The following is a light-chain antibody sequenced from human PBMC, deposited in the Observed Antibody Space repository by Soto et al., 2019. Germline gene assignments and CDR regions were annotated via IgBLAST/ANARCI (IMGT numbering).Light chain of an antibody. CDR2: LNSDGSH. CDR3: QTWGTGIYV. V-gene: IGLV4-69*01. CDR1: SGHSSYA. Sequence: QPVLTQSPSASASLGASVKLTCTLSSGHSSYAIAWHQQQPEKGPRYLMKLNSDGSHSKGDGIPDRFSGSSSGAERYLTISSLQSEDEADYYCQTWGTGIYVFGNGTKVTVL. J-gene: IGLJ1*01.